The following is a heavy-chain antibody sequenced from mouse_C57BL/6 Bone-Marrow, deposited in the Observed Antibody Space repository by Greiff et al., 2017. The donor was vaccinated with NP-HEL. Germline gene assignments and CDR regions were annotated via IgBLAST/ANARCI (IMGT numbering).Heavy chain of an antibody. CDR2: IDPSDSYT. D-gene: IGHD2-3*01. V-gene: IGHV1-50*01. CDR1: GYTFTSYW. J-gene: IGHJ2*01. Sequence: VQLQQPGAELVKPGASVKLSCKASGYTFTSYWMQWVKQRPGQGLEWIGEIDPSDSYTNYNQKFKGKATLTVATSSSTAYMQLSSLTSEDSAVYYCAREFYVDYWGQGTTLTVSS. CDR3: AREFYVDY.